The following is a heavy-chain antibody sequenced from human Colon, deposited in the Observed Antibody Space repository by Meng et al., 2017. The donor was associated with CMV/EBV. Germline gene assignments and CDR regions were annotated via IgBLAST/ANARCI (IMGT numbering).Heavy chain of an antibody. J-gene: IGHJ4*02. V-gene: IGHV3-7*01. Sequence: GESLKISCAASGFTFSSYWMSWVRQAPGKGLEWVANIKQDGSEKYYVDSVKGRFTISRDNAKNSLYLQMNSLRAEDTAVYYCAMRSLYCDYWGQGTLVTVSS. CDR3: AMRSLYCDY. CDR1: GFTFSSYW. CDR2: IKQDGSEK. D-gene: IGHD3-16*02.